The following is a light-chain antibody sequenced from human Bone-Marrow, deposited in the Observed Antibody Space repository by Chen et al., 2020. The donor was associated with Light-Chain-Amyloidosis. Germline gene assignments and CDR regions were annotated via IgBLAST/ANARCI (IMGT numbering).Light chain of an antibody. Sequence: SYELTQPPSVSVSPGQTARITCSGDDLPTKYAYWYQQKPGQAPVLVIHRDTERPSGISERFSGSSSGTTAMLTISGVQAEGEADYHCQSADSSGTYEVIFGGGTKLTVL. J-gene: IGLJ2*01. CDR3: QSADSSGTYEVI. CDR2: RDT. CDR1: DLPTKY. V-gene: IGLV3-25*03.